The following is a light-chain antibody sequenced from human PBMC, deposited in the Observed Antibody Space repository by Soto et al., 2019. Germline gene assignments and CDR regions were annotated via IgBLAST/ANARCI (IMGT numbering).Light chain of an antibody. CDR1: QSVSSSY. V-gene: IGKV3-20*01. J-gene: IGKJ3*01. Sequence: EVVLTQPPCTLSLSPGERATLSCVASQSVSSSYLAWYQQKPGQAPRLLIYGASSRATGIPDRFSGSGSGTDFTLTISRLEPEDFAVYYCQQYGSSQFTFGPGTKVDIK. CDR3: QQYGSSQFT. CDR2: GAS.